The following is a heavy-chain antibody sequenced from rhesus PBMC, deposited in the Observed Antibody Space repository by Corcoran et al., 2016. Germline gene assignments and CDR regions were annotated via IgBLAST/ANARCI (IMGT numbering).Heavy chain of an antibody. Sequence: QVQLQESGPGLVKPSETLSLTCAVSGGSFSGYYWGWIRQPPGKGLEWIGYISGSTGRPDSTPSLKGRVTFSTDTSKNQFSLKLSSVTAADTAVYYCARRARSSGWYFDYWGQGVLVTVSS. V-gene: IGHV4-165*01. CDR2: ISGSTGRP. CDR1: GGSFSGYY. J-gene: IGHJ4*01. D-gene: IGHD6-31*01. CDR3: ARRARSSGWYFDY.